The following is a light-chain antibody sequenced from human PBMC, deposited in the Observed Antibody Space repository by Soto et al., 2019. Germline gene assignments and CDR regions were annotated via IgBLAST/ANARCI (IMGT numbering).Light chain of an antibody. CDR3: QQYSVYWT. V-gene: IGKV1-5*02. Sequence: IPTPQSPSSLSASVGDNVTLILRASQSVSTRLAWYQQKPGKAPKVLIYDASSWAGGVPSRFTGSGSGTEFTLTINSLQPDDFATYYCQQYSVYWTFGQGTKVDIK. CDR2: DAS. J-gene: IGKJ1*01. CDR1: QSVSTR.